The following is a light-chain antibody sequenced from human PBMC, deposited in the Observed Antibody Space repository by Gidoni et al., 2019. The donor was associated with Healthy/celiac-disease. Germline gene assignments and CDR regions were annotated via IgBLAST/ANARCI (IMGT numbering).Light chain of an antibody. J-gene: IGLJ2*01. CDR1: SSNIGSNT. CDR3: AAWDDSLNGLV. CDR2: SNK. V-gene: IGLV1-44*01. Sequence: QSVLTHPPSASGTPVPRVTISCFGSSSNIGSNTVNWYQQRPGTAPKLLIYSNKQRPSGVPDRFSGSKSGTSASLAISGLQSEDEADYYCAAWDDSLNGLVFGGGTKLTVL.